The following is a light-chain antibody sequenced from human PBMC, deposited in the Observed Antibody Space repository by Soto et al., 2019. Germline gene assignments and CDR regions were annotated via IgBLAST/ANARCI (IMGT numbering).Light chain of an antibody. CDR1: SSDFATYNY. CDR2: EVS. Sequence: QSALTQPASVSGSPGQSITISCTGTSSDFATYNYVSWYQQHPGKAPKLIIYEVSDRPSGVSNRFSGSKSGKTASLTISGLHAEDEADYYCSSYTKSTDYVFGTGTKVTVL. V-gene: IGLV2-14*01. J-gene: IGLJ1*01. CDR3: SSYTKSTDYV.